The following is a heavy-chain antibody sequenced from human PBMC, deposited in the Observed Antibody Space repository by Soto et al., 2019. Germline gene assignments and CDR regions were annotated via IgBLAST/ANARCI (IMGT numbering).Heavy chain of an antibody. D-gene: IGHD5-12*01. CDR1: GFSLSTRGVG. J-gene: IGHJ4*02. CDR2: LYWDDDV. V-gene: IGHV2-5*02. CDR3: AHRPRGYDYDFDY. Sequence: HITLKESGPALIKPTQTLTLTCTFSGFSLSTRGVGGGWIRQPPGKTLEGPALLYWDDDVRYNPTLRRKLNITKDTSKRPVVLTRTNMDTVDTATYYWAHRPRGYDYDFDYWGQGPLVTVSS.